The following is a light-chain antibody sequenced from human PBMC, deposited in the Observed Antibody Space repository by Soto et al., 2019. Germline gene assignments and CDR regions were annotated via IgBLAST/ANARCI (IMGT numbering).Light chain of an antibody. CDR1: SNDIGEYNY. Sequence: QSVLTQPASVSGSPGQSVTISCAGSSNDIGEYNYVSWYQQHPGEAPKVVIYEVSSRPSGSSNRFSGSKSGNTASLTISGLQADDEADYYCSSYTNSRTLVFGTGTKGTVL. J-gene: IGLJ1*01. CDR3: SSYTNSRTLV. CDR2: EVS. V-gene: IGLV2-14*01.